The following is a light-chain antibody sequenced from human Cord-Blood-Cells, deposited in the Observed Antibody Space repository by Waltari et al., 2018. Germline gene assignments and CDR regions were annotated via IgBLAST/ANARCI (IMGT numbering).Light chain of an antibody. J-gene: IGLJ3*02. CDR1: SSDVGSYNL. V-gene: IGLV2-23*01. CDR2: EGS. Sequence: QSALPQPASVSGSPGQSITLSCTGTSSDVGSYNLVPWYQQHPGKAPKLMIYEGSKRPSGVSNRFSGSKSGNTASLTISGLQAEDEADYYCCSYAGSSTWVFGGGTKLTVL. CDR3: CSYAGSSTWV.